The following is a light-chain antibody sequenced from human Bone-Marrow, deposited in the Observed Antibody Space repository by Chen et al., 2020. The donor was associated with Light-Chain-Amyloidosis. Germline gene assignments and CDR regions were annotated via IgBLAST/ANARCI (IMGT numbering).Light chain of an antibody. CDR3: QVWDRSSDRPV. CDR1: NIGSTS. Sequence: SYVLTQPSSVSVAPGQTATIACGGNNIGSTSVHWYQQTPGQAPLLVVYDDSDRPSGIPERLSGANSGNTATRTIRRVEAGDEADYYCQVWDRSSDRPVFGGGTKLTVI. V-gene: IGLV3-21*02. J-gene: IGLJ3*02. CDR2: DDS.